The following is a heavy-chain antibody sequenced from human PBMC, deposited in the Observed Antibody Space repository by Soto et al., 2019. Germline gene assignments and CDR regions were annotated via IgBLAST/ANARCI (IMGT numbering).Heavy chain of an antibody. CDR1: GGTFSSYA. D-gene: IGHD3-16*01. CDR2: IIPIFGTA. V-gene: IGHV1-69*13. Sequence: ASVKVSCKASGGTFSSYAISWVRQAPGQGLEWMGGIIPIFGTANYAQKFQGRVTITADESTSTAYMELSRLRSEDTAVYYCARGGGSRDKRHYYYYGMDVWGQGTTVTVSS. J-gene: IGHJ6*02. CDR3: ARGGGSRDKRHYYYYGMDV.